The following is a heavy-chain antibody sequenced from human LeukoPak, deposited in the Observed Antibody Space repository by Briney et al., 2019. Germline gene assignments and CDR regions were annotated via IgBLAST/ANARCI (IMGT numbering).Heavy chain of an antibody. D-gene: IGHD3-3*01. Sequence: SVKVSCKASGGTFSSYAISWVRQAPGQGLEWMGGIIPIFGTANYAQKFQGRVTITADESTSTAYTELSSLRSEDTAVYYCASLKSGDFWSGFHYWGQGTLVTVSS. V-gene: IGHV1-69*13. CDR1: GGTFSSYA. J-gene: IGHJ4*02. CDR3: ASLKSGDFWSGFHY. CDR2: IIPIFGTA.